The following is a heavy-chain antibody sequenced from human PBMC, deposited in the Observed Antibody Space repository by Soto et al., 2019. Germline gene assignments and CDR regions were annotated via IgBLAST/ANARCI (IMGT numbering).Heavy chain of an antibody. V-gene: IGHV2-5*02. CDR1: GFSISADGVG. CDR2: LYWDDDK. Sequence: QITLKESGPTLVKPTQTLTLTCSCSGFSISADGVGVGWIRQPPGKALEWLAILYWDDDKRYSPTLNSRLTTPTDTSTNLMVLTIPFVVPVDTAQYFCAHSRRRACCGGGTCYHFNSWAQGPLVTFSS. J-gene: IGHJ4*02. CDR3: AHSRRRACCGGGTCYHFNS. D-gene: IGHD2-15*01.